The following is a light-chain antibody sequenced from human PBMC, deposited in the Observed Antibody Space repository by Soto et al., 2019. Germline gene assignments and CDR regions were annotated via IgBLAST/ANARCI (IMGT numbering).Light chain of an antibody. V-gene: IGKV3-11*01. J-gene: IGKJ4*01. CDR1: QSGGDY. Sequence: EVVLTQSPASLSLSPGDRATLSCRADQSGGDYVGWYQQKPGQPPRLLFFDASSRASGVPHSFSAGGSGTDFTLIISLLQPEDFAVYYCQQRVDWPPTCGGGTKGEI. CDR3: QQRVDWPPT. CDR2: DAS.